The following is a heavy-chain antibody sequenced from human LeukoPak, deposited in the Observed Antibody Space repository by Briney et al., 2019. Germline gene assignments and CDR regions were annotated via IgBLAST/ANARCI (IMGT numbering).Heavy chain of an antibody. D-gene: IGHD6-19*01. CDR1: GFTFSSYS. CDR3: AVAGLSYWYFDL. Sequence: GGSLRLSCAASGFTFSSYSMNWVRQAPGKGLEWVSSISRSSDYTYYADSVKGRFTISRDNAKNSLYLQMNSLRAEDTTVYYCAVAGLSYWYFDLWGRGTLVTVSS. V-gene: IGHV3-21*01. CDR2: ISRSSDYT. J-gene: IGHJ2*01.